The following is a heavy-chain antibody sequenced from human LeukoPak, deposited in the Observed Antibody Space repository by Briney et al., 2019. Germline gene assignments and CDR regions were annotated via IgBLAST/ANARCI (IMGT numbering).Heavy chain of an antibody. CDR2: INPNSGGT. Sequence: ASVKVSCKASGYTFTSYHMHWVRQAPGQGLEWMGWINPNSGGTNYAQKFQGRVTMTRDTSISTAYMELSRLRSDDTAVYYCARSPGHTKSDYWGQGTLVTVSS. D-gene: IGHD2-2*01. V-gene: IGHV1-2*02. J-gene: IGHJ4*02. CDR1: GYTFTSYH. CDR3: ARSPGHTKSDY.